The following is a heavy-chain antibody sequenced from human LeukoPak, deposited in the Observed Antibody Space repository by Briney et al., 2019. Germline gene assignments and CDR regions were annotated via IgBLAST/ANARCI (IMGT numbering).Heavy chain of an antibody. CDR3: AGGIGGYYESSGYLNK. Sequence: PGGSLRLSCAASGFTVSSNYMSWVRQAPGKGLEWVSVIYSGVTTYYAESVKGRFTISRDNSKNTLFLQMNSLTAEDTAVYYCAGGIGGYYESSGYLNKWGDGNLVSVSS. CDR2: IYSGVTT. D-gene: IGHD3-22*01. J-gene: IGHJ1*01. CDR1: GFTVSSNY. V-gene: IGHV3-53*01.